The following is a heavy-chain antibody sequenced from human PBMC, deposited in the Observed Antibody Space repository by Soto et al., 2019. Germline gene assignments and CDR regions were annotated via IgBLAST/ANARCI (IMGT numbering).Heavy chain of an antibody. CDR2: ISGSGGST. V-gene: IGHV3-23*01. Sequence: GGSLRLSCAASGFTFSSYARSWVRQAPGKGLEWVSAISGSGGSTYYADSVKGRFTISRDNSKNTLYLQMNSLRAEDTAVFFLAKDLLRGPFCFYYLGQGTLVPVSS. J-gene: IGHJ4*02. CDR3: AKDLLRGPFCFYY. D-gene: IGHD3-3*01. CDR1: GFTFSSYA.